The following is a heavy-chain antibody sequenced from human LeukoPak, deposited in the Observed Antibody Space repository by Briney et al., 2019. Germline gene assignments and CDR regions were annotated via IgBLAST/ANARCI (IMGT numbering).Heavy chain of an antibody. D-gene: IGHD3-16*01. CDR2: INGDGSNS. V-gene: IGHV3-74*01. Sequence: PGGSLRLSCVASGFTFTTYWMHWVRQAPGKSLVWVSRINGDGSNSNYADSVKGRFTISRDNARNTLYLQMNGLRAEDTALYYCARTSPTSHFDFWGQGTLVTVSS. CDR1: GFTFTTYW. CDR3: ARTSPTSHFDF. J-gene: IGHJ4*02.